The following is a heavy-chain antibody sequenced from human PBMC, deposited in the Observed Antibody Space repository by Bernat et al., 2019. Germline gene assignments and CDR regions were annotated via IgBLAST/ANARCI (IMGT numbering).Heavy chain of an antibody. CDR2: IWYDGSNK. CDR3: ERLLTRWSLDY. Sequence: QVQLVESGGGVVQPGRSLRLSCAASGFTFSSYGMHWVRQAPGKGLEWVAVIWYDGSNKYYADSVKGRFTISRDNSKNTMYMQMNSLRAEDTAVYYWERLLTRWSLDYWGRGTLVTVSS. J-gene: IGHJ4*02. D-gene: IGHD1-26*01. CDR1: GFTFSSYG. V-gene: IGHV3-33*01.